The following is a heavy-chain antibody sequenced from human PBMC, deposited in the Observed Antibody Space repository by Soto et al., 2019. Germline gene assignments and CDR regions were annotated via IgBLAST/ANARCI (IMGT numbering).Heavy chain of an antibody. CDR3: ATSPPYYDFWSGPDY. Sequence: ASVKVSCKVSGYTLSELSMHWVRQAPGKGLEWMGGFDPEDGETIYAQKFQGRVTMTEDTSTDTAYMELSSLRSEDTAVYYCATSPPYYDFWSGPDYWGQGTLVTVSS. J-gene: IGHJ4*02. V-gene: IGHV1-24*01. CDR1: GYTLSELS. CDR2: FDPEDGET. D-gene: IGHD3-3*01.